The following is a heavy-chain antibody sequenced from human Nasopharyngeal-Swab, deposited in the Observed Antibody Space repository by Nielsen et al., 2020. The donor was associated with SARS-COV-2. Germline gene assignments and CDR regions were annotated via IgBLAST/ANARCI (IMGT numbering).Heavy chain of an antibody. CDR3: ARVFVVVPAAIGLSGWFDP. D-gene: IGHD2-2*01. CDR1: GYSFTSYW. V-gene: IGHV5-51*01. J-gene: IGHJ5*02. CDR2: IYPGDSDT. Sequence: GGSLRLSCKGSGYSFTSYWIGWVRQMPGKGLEGMGIIYPGDSDTRYSPSFQGQVTISADKSISTAYLQWSSLKASDTAIYYCARVFVVVPAAIGLSGWFDPWGQGTLVTVSS.